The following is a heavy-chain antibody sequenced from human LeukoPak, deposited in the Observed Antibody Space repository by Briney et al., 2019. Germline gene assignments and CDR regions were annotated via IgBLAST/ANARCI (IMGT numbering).Heavy chain of an antibody. CDR2: VSSSGSS. V-gene: IGHV4-59*08. CDR1: GGSISNYY. J-gene: IGHJ4*02. CDR3: ARLQGRGDNYLDY. Sequence: SETLSPTCTVSGGSISNYYWSWIRQPPGRRLEWIGYVSSSGSSSSNPSLESRVTISVDMSKNQFSLRLSSVTASDTAVYYCARLQGRGDNYLDYWGQGTLVSVSS. D-gene: IGHD7-27*01.